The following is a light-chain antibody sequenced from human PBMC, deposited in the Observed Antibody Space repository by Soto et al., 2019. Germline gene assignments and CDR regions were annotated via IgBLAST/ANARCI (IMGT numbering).Light chain of an antibody. V-gene: IGKV3-20*01. J-gene: IGKJ4*01. CDR1: ESVSDNY. CDR3: QQYGSSPLT. Sequence: EIVLTQSPGSLSLSPGERATLSCRASESVSDNYLAWYQQRSGQAPRLSIYGASSRASAVPDRFSGSGSGADFTLNIRRLEPEDFAVYYCQQYGSSPLTFGGGTKVEIK. CDR2: GAS.